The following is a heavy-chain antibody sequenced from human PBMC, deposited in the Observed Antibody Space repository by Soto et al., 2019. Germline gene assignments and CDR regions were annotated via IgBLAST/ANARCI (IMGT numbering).Heavy chain of an antibody. CDR2: IWYDGSNK. J-gene: IGHJ6*02. CDR1: GFTFSSYG. D-gene: IGHD3-16*01. Sequence: PGGSLRLSCAASGFTFSSYGMHWVRQAPGKGLEGVAVIWYDGSNKYYADSVKGRFTISRDNSKNRLYLQMNSLRAEDTAVYYCSRDGGQVPYGMDVWGQGTTGTVSS. CDR3: SRDGGQVPYGMDV. V-gene: IGHV3-33*01.